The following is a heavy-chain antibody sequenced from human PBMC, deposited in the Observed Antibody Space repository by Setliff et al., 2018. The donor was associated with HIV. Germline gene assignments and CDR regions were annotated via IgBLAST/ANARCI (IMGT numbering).Heavy chain of an antibody. J-gene: IGHJ4*02. CDR2: IIPIFGTA. CDR1: GGTFSSYA. Sequence: SVKVSCKASGGTFSSYAISWVRQAPGQGLEWMGGIIPIFGTANYAQKFQGRVTITADESTSTAYMELSSLRSEDTAVYYCARGRFRIGYCSSTSCLDPLGYWGQGTLVTVS. CDR3: ARGRFRIGYCSSTSCLDPLGY. V-gene: IGHV1-69*13. D-gene: IGHD2-2*03.